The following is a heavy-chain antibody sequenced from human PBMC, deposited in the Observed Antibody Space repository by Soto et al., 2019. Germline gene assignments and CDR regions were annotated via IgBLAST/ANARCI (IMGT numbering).Heavy chain of an antibody. D-gene: IGHD3-10*01. V-gene: IGHV3-53*02. Sequence: EVQLVETGGGLIQPGGSLSLSCAASGFNVSSKYMHWVRQAPGKGLEWVSLTYTGGNSFYASSVKGRFIVSRDISKNTLYLQMNSLSAEDTAVCYCAREGFPYGLDYWGQGSLVTVSS. CDR3: AREGFPYGLDY. J-gene: IGHJ4*02. CDR1: GFNVSSKY. CDR2: TYTGGNS.